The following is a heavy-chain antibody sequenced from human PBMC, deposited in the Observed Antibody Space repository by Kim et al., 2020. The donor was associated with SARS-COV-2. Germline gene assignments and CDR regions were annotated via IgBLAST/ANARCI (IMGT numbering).Heavy chain of an antibody. J-gene: IGHJ5*02. D-gene: IGHD1-1*01. V-gene: IGHV4-39*01. CDR3: ARHKEGYGFDP. Sequence: YSTPSLKSRVTISVNTPKTQFSLKLSSVTAADTAVYYCARHKEGYGFDPWGQGTLVTVSS.